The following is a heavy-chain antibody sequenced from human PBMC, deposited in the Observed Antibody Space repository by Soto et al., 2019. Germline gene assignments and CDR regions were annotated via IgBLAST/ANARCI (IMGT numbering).Heavy chain of an antibody. CDR1: EFTVSSNY. CDR3: VRDFGSSSEGGMDV. J-gene: IGHJ6*02. CDR2: IYSGGIT. D-gene: IGHD6-6*01. Sequence: EVQLVESGGGLIQPGGSLRLSCAASEFTVSSNYMSWVRQAPGKGLEWVSVIYSGGITFYAESVKGRFTISRDNSKNTLYIQMNSLRAEDTAVYYCVRDFGSSSEGGMDVWGQGTTVTVSS. V-gene: IGHV3-53*01.